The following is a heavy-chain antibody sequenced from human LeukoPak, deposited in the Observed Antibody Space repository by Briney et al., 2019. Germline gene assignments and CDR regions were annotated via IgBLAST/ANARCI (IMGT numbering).Heavy chain of an antibody. CDR1: GYTFTSYY. Sequence: GASVKVSCKASGYTFTSYYKHWVRQAPRQGLEWTGWINPNSGGTNYAQKFQGRVTMTRDTSISTAYMELSRLRSDDTAVYYCARGLLVVPASFVDYWGQGTLVTVSS. CDR3: ARGLLVVPASFVDY. CDR2: INPNSGGT. V-gene: IGHV1-2*02. J-gene: IGHJ4*02. D-gene: IGHD2-2*01.